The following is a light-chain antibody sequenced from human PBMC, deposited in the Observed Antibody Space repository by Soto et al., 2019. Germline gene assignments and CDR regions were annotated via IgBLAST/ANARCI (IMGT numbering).Light chain of an antibody. CDR1: QSVGNY. Sequence: DIVVTQSPATLSLSPGERATLSCRASQSVGNYLNWYQQKRGQAPRLLIYDTSNRATGIPARFSGSGSGTDFTLTISSLEPEDFAVYYCQQRSNWPKTFGQGTKVDIK. CDR3: QQRSNWPKT. V-gene: IGKV3-11*01. CDR2: DTS. J-gene: IGKJ1*01.